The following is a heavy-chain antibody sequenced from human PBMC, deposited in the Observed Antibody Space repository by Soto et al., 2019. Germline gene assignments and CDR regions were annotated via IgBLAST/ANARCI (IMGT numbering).Heavy chain of an antibody. CDR3: ARSDRGGGDI. Sequence: ASVKVSCKASGYTFTAYDIRWVRQAPGQGLEWMGWISAYNGNTNYAQRLQGRVTMTTDTSTSTAYMELSSLRSDDTAVYYCARSDRGGGDIWGQGTMVTVSS. V-gene: IGHV1-18*04. CDR1: GYTFTAYD. J-gene: IGHJ3*02. CDR2: ISAYNGNT. D-gene: IGHD3-16*01.